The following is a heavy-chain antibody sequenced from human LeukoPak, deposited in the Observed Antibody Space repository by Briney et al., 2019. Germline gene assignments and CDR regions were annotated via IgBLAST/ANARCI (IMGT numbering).Heavy chain of an antibody. CDR3: ARHEGKLWFGETAMNY. Sequence: SETLSLTCTVSGGSISSYSWSWVRQPPGKGLEWIAYMSYSGTTNYNPSLKSRVTISVDTPKKQFSLKLSSVTAADTAVYYCARHEGKLWFGETAMNYWGQGTLVTVSS. D-gene: IGHD3-10*01. CDR1: GGSISSYS. CDR2: MSYSGTT. J-gene: IGHJ4*02. V-gene: IGHV4-59*08.